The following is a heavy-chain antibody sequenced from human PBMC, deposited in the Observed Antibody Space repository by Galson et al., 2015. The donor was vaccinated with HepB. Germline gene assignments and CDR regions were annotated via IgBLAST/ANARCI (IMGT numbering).Heavy chain of an antibody. Sequence: SLRLSCAASGFTFSSYSMNWVRQAPGKGLEWVSYISSSSSTIYYADSVKGRFTISRDNAKNSLYLQMNSLRDEDTAVYYCARDRGSSSWYTFYYFDYWGQGTLVTVSS. D-gene: IGHD6-13*01. J-gene: IGHJ4*02. CDR1: GFTFSSYS. V-gene: IGHV3-48*02. CDR3: ARDRGSSSWYTFYYFDY. CDR2: ISSSSSTI.